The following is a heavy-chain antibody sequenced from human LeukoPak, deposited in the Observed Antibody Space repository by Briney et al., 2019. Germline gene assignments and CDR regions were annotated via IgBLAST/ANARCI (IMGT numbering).Heavy chain of an antibody. D-gene: IGHD5-12*01. CDR2: ISIDGREK. V-gene: IGHV3-30*18. J-gene: IGHJ4*02. CDR3: ANPQSRGYDYLDY. Sequence: GRSLRLSCVASGFTFRNYGMRWVRQAPGKGLEWVAVISIDGREKYYADSVKGRFTISRDNSKNTLYLQMSSLRGDDTAVYYCANPQSRGYDYLDYWGQGTLVTVSP. CDR1: GFTFRNYG.